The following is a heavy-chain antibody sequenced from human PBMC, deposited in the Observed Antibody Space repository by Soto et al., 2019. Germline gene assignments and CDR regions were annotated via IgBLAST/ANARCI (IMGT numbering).Heavy chain of an antibody. CDR1: GGTFSSYS. CDR3: TRAVVLTFTRYYDMDV. Sequence: QVQLVQSGAEVKTPGSSVKVSCKASGGTFSSYSINWVRQAPGQGLEWMGRLIPMFGTTDYAQRFQGRATFTADESTSTASMEVTNLTSEDTAVYYCTRAVVLTFTRYYDMDVWGQGTTVTVSS. CDR2: LIPMFGTT. D-gene: IGHD3-22*01. V-gene: IGHV1-69*18. J-gene: IGHJ6*02.